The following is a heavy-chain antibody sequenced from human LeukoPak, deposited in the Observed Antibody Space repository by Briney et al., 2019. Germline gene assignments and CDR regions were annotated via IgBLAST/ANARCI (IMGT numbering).Heavy chain of an antibody. V-gene: IGHV3-53*01. CDR3: ASVTMVRGPHFDY. CDR1: GFTVSSKY. J-gene: IGHJ4*02. D-gene: IGHD3-10*01. CDR2: MYSGGST. Sequence: GGSLRLSCAASGFTVSSKYMSSVSQAPGKGLEWVSVMYSGGSTSYADSVEGSFTTSRDNSKNTVYLQMNSLRAEDTAVYYCASVTMVRGPHFDYWGQGTLVTVSS.